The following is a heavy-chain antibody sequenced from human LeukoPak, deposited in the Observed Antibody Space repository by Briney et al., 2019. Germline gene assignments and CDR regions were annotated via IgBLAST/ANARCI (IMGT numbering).Heavy chain of an antibody. CDR2: ISYSGGT. V-gene: IGHV4-30-4*01. J-gene: IGHJ4*02. CDR1: GGSINNDDYY. CDR3: AVTGYGIGGY. D-gene: IGHD6-25*01. Sequence: SETLSLTCTVSGGSINNDDYYWSWIRQPPGKGLEWIGYISYSGGTYYNPSLKSRLTMSLGTSKNQFSLTLSSVTAADTAMYYCAVTGYGIGGYWGQGTLVTVSS.